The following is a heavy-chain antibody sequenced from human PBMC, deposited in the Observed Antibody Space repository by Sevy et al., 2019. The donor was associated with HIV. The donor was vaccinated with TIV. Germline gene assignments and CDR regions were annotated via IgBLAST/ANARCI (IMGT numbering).Heavy chain of an antibody. CDR3: ARGVEGVVPSPIIGLGPWAKYWSFDL. CDR1: GGSFSGFS. V-gene: IGHV4-34*01. CDR2: VNH. Sequence: SETLSLTCAVSGGSFSGFSWNWIRQPPGKGLEWIGEVNHYSPSLKSRATISLDMSKNQFSLKLPSVTAADTALYFCARGVEGVVPSPIIGLGPWAKYWSFDLWGRGTLVTVSS. J-gene: IGHJ2*01. D-gene: IGHD2-2*02.